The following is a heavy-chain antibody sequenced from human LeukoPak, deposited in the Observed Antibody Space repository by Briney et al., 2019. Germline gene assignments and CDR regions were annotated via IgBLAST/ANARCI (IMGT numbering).Heavy chain of an antibody. CDR3: AKDFAPMIVVVIGPFDY. D-gene: IGHD3-22*01. Sequence: GGSLRLSCAASGFTFSSYNMNWVRQAPGKGLEWVSTISSSSSYIYYADSVKGRFTISRDNAKNTLYLQMNSLRAEDTAVYYCAKDFAPMIVVVIGPFDYWGQGTLVTVSS. CDR1: GFTFSSYN. CDR2: ISSSSSYI. J-gene: IGHJ4*02. V-gene: IGHV3-21*01.